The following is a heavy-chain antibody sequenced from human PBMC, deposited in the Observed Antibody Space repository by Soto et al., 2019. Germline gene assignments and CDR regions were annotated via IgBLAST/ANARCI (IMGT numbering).Heavy chain of an antibody. CDR2: IDPSDSYT. D-gene: IGHD2-2*01. J-gene: IGHJ6*02. V-gene: IGHV5-10-1*01. Sequence: PGESLKISCKGSGYSFTSYWISWVRQMPGKGLEWMGRIDPSDSYTNYSPSFQGHVTISADKSISTAYLQWSSLKASDTAMYYCARQCSSTSCYGDYCYGMDVWGQGTTVTVSS. CDR3: ARQCSSTSCYGDYCYGMDV. CDR1: GYSFTSYW.